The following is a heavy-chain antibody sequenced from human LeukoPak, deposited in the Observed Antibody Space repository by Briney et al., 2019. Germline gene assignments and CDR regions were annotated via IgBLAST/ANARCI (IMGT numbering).Heavy chain of an antibody. J-gene: IGHJ5*02. V-gene: IGHV4-38-2*02. Sequence: SETLSLTCTVSGYSIDNRYYWGWIRQPPGKGLEWIGSISHSGSTYYTPSLKSRVTISLDTSKNQFSLKLTSVTATDTAVYYCERDAGRFDPWGQGTLVTVSS. CDR2: ISHSGST. CDR1: GYSIDNRYY. CDR3: ERDAGRFDP.